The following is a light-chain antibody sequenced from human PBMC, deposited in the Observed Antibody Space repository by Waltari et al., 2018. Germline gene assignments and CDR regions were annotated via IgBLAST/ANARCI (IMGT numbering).Light chain of an antibody. CDR3: QQYDGSSVT. CDR1: QTITGSW. J-gene: IGKJ4*01. V-gene: IGKV3-20*01. Sequence: EIALTQSPGTLSLSPGERATLSCRASQTITGSWLTWYQRKPGQAPRLLIYGASIRATGIPVRFSGSGSGTDFTLTISRLEPEDFAVYYCQQYDGSSVTFGGWTKVEVK. CDR2: GAS.